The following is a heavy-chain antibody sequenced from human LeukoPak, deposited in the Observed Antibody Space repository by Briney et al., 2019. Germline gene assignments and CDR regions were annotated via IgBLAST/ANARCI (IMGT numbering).Heavy chain of an antibody. J-gene: IGHJ6*02. D-gene: IGHD3-10*01. CDR2: ISSYNGNT. Sequence: ASVKVSCKASGYTFTSYGISWVRQAPGQGLEWMGWISSYNGNTNYAQKLQGRLTMTTDTSTSTAYMELRSLRSDYTAVYYCARELSMVRGVVYYGMDVWGQGTTVTVSS. CDR3: ARELSMVRGVVYYGMDV. CDR1: GYTFTSYG. V-gene: IGHV1-18*01.